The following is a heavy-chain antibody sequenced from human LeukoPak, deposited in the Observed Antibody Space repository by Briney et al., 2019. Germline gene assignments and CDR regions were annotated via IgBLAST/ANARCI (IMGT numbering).Heavy chain of an antibody. CDR2: ISAYNGNT. D-gene: IGHD1-26*01. CDR3: ATARVSGSYGPDY. Sequence: ASVTVSFKAAGYTFTSYGISWVRQAPGQGLEWMGWISAYNGNTNYAQKLQGRVTITTDTSTSTAYMELRSLRSEDTAVYYCATARVSGSYGPDYWGQGTLVTVSS. CDR1: GYTFTSYG. J-gene: IGHJ4*02. V-gene: IGHV1-18*01.